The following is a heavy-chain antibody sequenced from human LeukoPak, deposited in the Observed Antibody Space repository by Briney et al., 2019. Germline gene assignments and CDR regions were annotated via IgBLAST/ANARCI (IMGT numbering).Heavy chain of an antibody. J-gene: IGHJ3*02. V-gene: IGHV5-51*01. CDR3: ARRLTGYYYEAAFDI. Sequence: GESLKISCKGSGYSLTTYWIAWVRPMPGKGPEWMGIIYPGDSDTRYSPSFQGQVTISADKSISTAYLQWSSLKASDTAMYYCARRLTGYYYEAAFDIWGQGTLVTVSS. CDR2: IYPGDSDT. D-gene: IGHD3-9*01. CDR1: GYSLTTYW.